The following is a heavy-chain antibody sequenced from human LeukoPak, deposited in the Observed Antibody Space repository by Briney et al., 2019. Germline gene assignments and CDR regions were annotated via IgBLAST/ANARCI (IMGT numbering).Heavy chain of an antibody. CDR2: IRYDESDK. D-gene: IGHD3-10*01. Sequence: GGSLRLSCAASGFAFSRYDMHWVRQAPGKGLEWVAFIRYDESDKKYKDSVKGRFTVSKDNSKNTVSLQMNSLRFEDTALYYCATYFYASGNYYNYIYYWGQGALVTVSS. V-gene: IGHV3-30*02. CDR1: GFAFSRYD. CDR3: ATYFYASGNYYNYIYY. J-gene: IGHJ4*02.